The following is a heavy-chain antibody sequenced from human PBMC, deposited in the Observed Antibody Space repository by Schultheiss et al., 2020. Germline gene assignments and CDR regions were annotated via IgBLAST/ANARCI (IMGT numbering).Heavy chain of an antibody. D-gene: IGHD6-19*01. V-gene: IGHV4-39*07. CDR2: INHSGST. CDR3: ARAGRIAVAVGFDY. J-gene: IGHJ4*02. Sequence: SETLSLTCTVSGASITSASCYWSWIRQPPGKGLEWIGEINHSGSTNYNPSLRSRVTISVDTSKNQFSLKLSSVTAADTAVYYCARAGRIAVAVGFDYWGQGTLVTVS. CDR1: GASITSASCY.